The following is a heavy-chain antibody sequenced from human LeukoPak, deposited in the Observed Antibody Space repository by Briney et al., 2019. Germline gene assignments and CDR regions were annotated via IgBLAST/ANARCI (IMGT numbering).Heavy chain of an antibody. CDR2: IYYSGST. CDR1: GDSISSYY. V-gene: IGHV4-59*01. Sequence: SETLSLTCTVSGDSISSYYWSWLRQPAGKGLDWIGYIYYSGSTNSNPSLKSRVPTSVGTSKNQFSLRLTSVTAADTAVYYRARDFYTSGALRGPSEFGELPPWGHETLVTVSS. CDR3: ARDFYTSGALRGPSEFGELPP. D-gene: IGHD3-10*01. J-gene: IGHJ5*02.